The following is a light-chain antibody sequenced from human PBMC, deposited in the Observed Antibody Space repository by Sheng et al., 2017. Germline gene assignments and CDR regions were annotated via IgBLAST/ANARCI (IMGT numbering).Light chain of an antibody. Sequence: EIVLTQSPGTLSLSPGQRATLSCRASQSVITNHLAWYQQKPGQAPRLLIYDASSRATGIPDRFSGSGSGTDFTLTISRLDPEDFGVYYCQQYGRSPKTFGQGTKVEI. CDR1: QSVITNH. CDR3: QQYGRSPKT. J-gene: IGKJ1*01. V-gene: IGKV3-20*01. CDR2: DAS.